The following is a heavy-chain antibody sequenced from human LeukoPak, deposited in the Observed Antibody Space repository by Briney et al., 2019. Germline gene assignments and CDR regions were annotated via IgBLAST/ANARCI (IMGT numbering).Heavy chain of an antibody. J-gene: IGHJ4*02. V-gene: IGHV3-53*01. Sequence: PGGSLRLSCAASGFTFSSYAMSWVRQAPGKGLESVSVIYSGGSTYYAESVRGRFTISRDNSKNTLYLQMNSLRVEDTAVYYCARVGGHWGQGTLVTVSS. CDR1: GFTFSSYA. D-gene: IGHD3-10*01. CDR2: IYSGGST. CDR3: ARVGGH.